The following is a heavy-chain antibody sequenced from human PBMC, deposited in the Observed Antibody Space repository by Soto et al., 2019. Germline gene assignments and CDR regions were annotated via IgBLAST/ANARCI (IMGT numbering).Heavy chain of an antibody. Sequence: GGSLRLSCAAFGFTFSSYAMHWVRQAPGKGLEWVAVISYDGSNKYYADSVKGRFTISRDNSKNTLYLQMNSLRAEDTAVYYCASLRGKDFKLDYWGQGTLVTVSS. J-gene: IGHJ4*02. CDR1: GFTFSSYA. CDR2: ISYDGSNK. D-gene: IGHD2-15*01. V-gene: IGHV3-30-3*01. CDR3: ASLRGKDFKLDY.